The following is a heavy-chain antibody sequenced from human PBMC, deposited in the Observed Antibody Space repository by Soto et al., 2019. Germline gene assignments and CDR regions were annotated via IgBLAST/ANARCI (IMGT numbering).Heavy chain of an antibody. D-gene: IGHD1-1*01. V-gene: IGHV3-11*06. J-gene: IGHJ4*02. CDR2: SSNSGSFT. CDR3: VRSGDNYNLLDY. Sequence: PGGSLRLSCAASGFTFSDHYMSWIRQAPGKGLEWIGYSSNSGSFTRYADSVKGRFSISRDNAKSSLYLQMNSLRGDDTAIYYCVRSGDNYNLLDYWGQGTPVTVSS. CDR1: GFTFSDHY.